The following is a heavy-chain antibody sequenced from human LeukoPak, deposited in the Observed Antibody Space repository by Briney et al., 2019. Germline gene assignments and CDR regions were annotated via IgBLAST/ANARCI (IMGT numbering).Heavy chain of an antibody. CDR2: ISSSSSYI. CDR3: ARDLFSLGYSYGPDY. CDR1: GFSVSSNY. J-gene: IGHJ4*02. V-gene: IGHV3-21*01. Sequence: GGSLRLSCGASGFSVSSNYMSWVRQAPGKGLEWVSSISSSSSYIYYADSLKGRFTISRDNAKNSLYLQMNSLRAEDTAVYYCARDLFSLGYSYGPDYWGQGTLVTVSS. D-gene: IGHD5-18*01.